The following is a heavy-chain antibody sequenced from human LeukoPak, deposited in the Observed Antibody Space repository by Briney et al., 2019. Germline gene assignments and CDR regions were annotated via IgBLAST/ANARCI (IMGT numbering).Heavy chain of an antibody. J-gene: IGHJ4*02. D-gene: IGHD6-13*01. CDR3: AKDRSDSSTWYAGSH. CDR2: ISGSGDST. Sequence: GGSLRLSCVASGFLFTNYAMSWVRQAPGKGLECVSHISGSGDSTYYADSVKGRFTISRDNSKNTLYLQMNSLRAEDTAVYYCAKDRSDSSTWYAGSHWGQGTLVTVSS. CDR1: GFLFTNYA. V-gene: IGHV3-23*01.